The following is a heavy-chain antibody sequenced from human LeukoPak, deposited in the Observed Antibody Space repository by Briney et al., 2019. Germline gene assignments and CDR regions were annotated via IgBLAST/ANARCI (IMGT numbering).Heavy chain of an antibody. V-gene: IGHV1-69*13. CDR3: ARDTLELRDGWFDP. J-gene: IGHJ5*02. CDR1: GGTFSSYA. D-gene: IGHD1-7*01. CDR2: IIPIFGTA. Sequence: SVKVSCKASGGTFSSYAISWVRQAPGQGLEWMGGIIPIFGTANYAQKFQGRVTITADESTSTAYMELSSLRSEDTAAYYCARDTLELRDGWFDPWGQGTLVTVSS.